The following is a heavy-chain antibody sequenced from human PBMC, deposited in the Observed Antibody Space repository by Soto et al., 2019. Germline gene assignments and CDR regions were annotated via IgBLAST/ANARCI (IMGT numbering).Heavy chain of an antibody. Sequence: SETLSLTRTGSGGSLSNYYWSWIRQPPGKGLEWVGYFYYTGITNYNPSLKSRISMSVDTSKNQFSLKLSSVTAADTAVYYCARHVVVSLSFGARVHHFHSLRHGTLVTVSS. CDR3: ARHVVVSLSFGARVHHFHS. D-gene: IGHD3-10*01. J-gene: IGHJ5*01. CDR1: GGSLSNYY. CDR2: FYYTGIT. V-gene: IGHV4-59*08.